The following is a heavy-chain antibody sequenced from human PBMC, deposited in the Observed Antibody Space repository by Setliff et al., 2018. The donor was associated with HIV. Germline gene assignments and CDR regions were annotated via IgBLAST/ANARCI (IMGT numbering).Heavy chain of an antibody. V-gene: IGHV4-39*01. J-gene: IGHJ4*02. CDR2: VHFSGTT. CDR3: ARPSLGIGGGSKFDS. Sequence: SETLSLTCTVSGGSMRSTTYYWGWVRQPPGKGLEWIGNVHFSGTTYYNPSLKSRVTISVDPSQNQFSLRLISVTAADAAMYYCARPSLGIGGGSKFDSWGQGTLVTGSS. CDR1: GGSMRSTTYY. D-gene: IGHD3-3*01.